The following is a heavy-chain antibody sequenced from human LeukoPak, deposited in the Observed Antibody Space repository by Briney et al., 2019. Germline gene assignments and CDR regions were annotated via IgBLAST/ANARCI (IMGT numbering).Heavy chain of an antibody. CDR1: GFTFSTFA. J-gene: IGHJ4*01. CDR3: AKGGGWLYYFDY. V-gene: IGHV3-23*01. Sequence: QPGGSLRLSCAASGFTFSTFAMHWVRQAPGKGLEWVSAVSGSGDTTYYADSVKGRFTISRDNSKNTLFLQMKSLRAEDTAVYYCAKGGGWLYYFDYWGQEPWSPSPQ. CDR2: VSGSGDTT. D-gene: IGHD6-19*01.